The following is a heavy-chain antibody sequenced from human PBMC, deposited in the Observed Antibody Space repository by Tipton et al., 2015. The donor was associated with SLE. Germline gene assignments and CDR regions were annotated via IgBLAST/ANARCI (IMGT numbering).Heavy chain of an antibody. D-gene: IGHD3-9*01. CDR1: GGSFSDHY. Sequence: TLSLTCAVYGGSFSDHYWRWTWIRQPPGKGLEWIGEIDRRGNTNYNPSLKSRVTISLDTSMNHFSLRLSSVTAADTAVYYCARTGYAGGGLWGRGTLVTVST. CDR3: ARTGYAGGGL. V-gene: IGHV4-34*01. J-gene: IGHJ2*01. CDR2: IDRRGNT.